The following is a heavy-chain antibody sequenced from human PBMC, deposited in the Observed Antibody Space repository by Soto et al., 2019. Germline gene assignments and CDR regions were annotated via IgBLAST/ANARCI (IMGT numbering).Heavy chain of an antibody. CDR3: ARENRSTGELDH. Sequence: SETLSLTCTVSGGSISSYYWSWIRQSPGKGLEWIGYIYDSGTTNYNPSLKSRVTISVDTSKSQFPMKLTSVTAADTAVYYCARENRSTGELDHWGQGTLVTVSS. CDR2: IYDSGTT. D-gene: IGHD7-27*01. V-gene: IGHV4-59*01. J-gene: IGHJ4*02. CDR1: GGSISSYY.